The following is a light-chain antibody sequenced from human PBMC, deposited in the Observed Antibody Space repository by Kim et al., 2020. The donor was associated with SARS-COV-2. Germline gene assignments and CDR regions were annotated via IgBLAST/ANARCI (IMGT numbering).Light chain of an antibody. Sequence: ASVGDRVTISCRASQNIHVWLAWFQQKPGKAPRVLMYKASTLGSGVPSRFRGSGSGTEFTLTISSLQPDDSATYYCQQYDVDPETFGQGTKVDIK. V-gene: IGKV1-5*03. CDR3: QQYDVDPET. CDR2: KAS. CDR1: QNIHVW. J-gene: IGKJ1*01.